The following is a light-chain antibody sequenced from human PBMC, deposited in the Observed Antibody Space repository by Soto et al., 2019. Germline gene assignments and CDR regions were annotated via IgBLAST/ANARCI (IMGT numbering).Light chain of an antibody. V-gene: IGKV1-5*01. CDR2: DAS. CDR1: QSISSW. J-gene: IGKJ1*01. Sequence: DIQMTQSPSILSASVGDRITITCRASQSISSWLAWYQQKPGKAPKLLIYDASSLESGVPSRFSGIGSGTEFTLTITSLQPDDFATYYCQQYDSSAWTFGQGTKVEIK. CDR3: QQYDSSAWT.